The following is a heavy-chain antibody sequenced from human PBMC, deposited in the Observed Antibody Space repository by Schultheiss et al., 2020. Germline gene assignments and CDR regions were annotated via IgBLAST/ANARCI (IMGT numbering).Heavy chain of an antibody. D-gene: IGHD2-15*01. CDR3: ARGYRMRYCSGGSCPEKNYGMDV. CDR1: GGTFSSSA. Sequence: SVKVSCKASGGTFSSSAISWVRQAPGQGLEWMGGIIPIFGTANYAQKFQGRVTITADESTSTAYMELSSLRSEDTAVYYCARGYRMRYCSGGSCPEKNYGMDVWGQGTTVTGSS. CDR2: IIPIFGTA. J-gene: IGHJ6*02. V-gene: IGHV1-69*01.